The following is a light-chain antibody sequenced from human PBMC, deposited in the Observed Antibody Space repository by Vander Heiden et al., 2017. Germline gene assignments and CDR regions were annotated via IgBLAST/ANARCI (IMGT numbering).Light chain of an antibody. Sequence: DIQMTQSPSSVSASVGDRVTITCRASQSIDNNLIWYQHKSGKAPKFLIQAASSLQSGVPSRFSGSGYGTDFTLTISSLQPEDFATYYCQQSNRTPWTFGQGTKVEIK. J-gene: IGKJ1*01. CDR1: QSIDNN. CDR2: AAS. CDR3: QQSNRTPWT. V-gene: IGKV1-39*01.